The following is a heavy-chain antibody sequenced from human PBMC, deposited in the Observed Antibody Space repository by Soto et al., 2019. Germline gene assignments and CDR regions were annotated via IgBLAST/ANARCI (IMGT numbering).Heavy chain of an antibody. V-gene: IGHV4-34*01. Sequence: SETLSLTCAVYGGSFSGYYWSWIRQPPGKGLEWIGEINHSGSTNYNPSLKSRVTISVDTSKNQFSLKLSSVTAADTAVYYCARGRGSRWYGVGAGVDYWGQGDLVTVSS. CDR3: ARGRGSRWYGVGAGVDY. CDR2: INHSGST. J-gene: IGHJ4*02. D-gene: IGHD6-13*01. CDR1: GGSFSGYY.